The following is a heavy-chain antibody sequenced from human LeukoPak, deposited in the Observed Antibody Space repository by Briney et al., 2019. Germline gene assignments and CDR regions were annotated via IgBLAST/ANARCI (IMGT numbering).Heavy chain of an antibody. CDR3: ARGLGGVVVPATSYYMDV. CDR2: IYTSGST. V-gene: IGHV4-4*07. J-gene: IGHJ6*03. D-gene: IGHD2-2*01. CDR1: GGSISSYY. Sequence: SETLSLTCTVSGGSISSYYWSWIRQPAGKGLEWIGRIYTSGSTNYNPSLKSRVTMSVDTSKNQFSLKLSSVTAADTAVYYCARGLGGVVVPATSYYMDVWGKGTTVTVSS.